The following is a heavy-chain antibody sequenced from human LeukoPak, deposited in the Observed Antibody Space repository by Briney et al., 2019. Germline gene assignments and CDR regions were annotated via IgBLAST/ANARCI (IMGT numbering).Heavy chain of an antibody. V-gene: IGHV3-33*08. CDR2: IWYDGSNK. J-gene: IGHJ4*02. Sequence: PGGSLRLSCAASGLTFTNAWMTWVRQAPGKGLEWVAVIWYDGSNKYYADSVKGRFTISRDNSKNTLYLQMNSLRAEDTAVYYCARDEWLSPFDYWGQGTLVTVSS. CDR3: ARDEWLSPFDY. D-gene: IGHD6-19*01. CDR1: GLTFTNAW.